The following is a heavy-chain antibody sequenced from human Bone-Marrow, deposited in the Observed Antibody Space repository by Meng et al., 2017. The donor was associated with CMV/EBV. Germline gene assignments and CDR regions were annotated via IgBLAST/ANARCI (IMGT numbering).Heavy chain of an antibody. V-gene: IGHV3-20*04. CDR3: ARSIVAKGFDY. CDR1: GFTFNSHS. Sequence: GGSLRLSCAASGFTFNSHSMNWVRQAPGKGLEWVSGINWNGGSTGYADSVKGRFTISRDNAKNSLYLQMNSLRAEDTALYYCARSIVAKGFDYWGQGTLVTVSS. J-gene: IGHJ4*02. D-gene: IGHD5-12*01. CDR2: INWNGGST.